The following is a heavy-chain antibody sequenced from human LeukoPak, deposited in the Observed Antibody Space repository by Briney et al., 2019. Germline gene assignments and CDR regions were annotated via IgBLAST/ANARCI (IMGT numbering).Heavy chain of an antibody. D-gene: IGHD1-26*01. V-gene: IGHV3-74*01. J-gene: IGHJ4*02. Sequence: PGGSLRLSCTASRFAFSKSWMHWIRQAPGKGPVWVSRINLDTSVTTHADSVKGRFTISRDNAKNTLYLQMSSLRGDDTAVYYCARADVSGSYVDFDYRGQGTLVTVSS. CDR1: RFAFSKSW. CDR2: INLDTSVT. CDR3: ARADVSGSYVDFDY.